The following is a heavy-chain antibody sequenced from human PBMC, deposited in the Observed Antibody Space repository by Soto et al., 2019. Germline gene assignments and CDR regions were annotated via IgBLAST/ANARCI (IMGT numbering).Heavy chain of an antibody. Sequence: EVQLVESGGGLVQPGGSLRLSCAASGFTFNSEWMSWVRQAPGKGLEWVANIKQDGSEKNYVDSVKGRFTISRDNAKNSLYLQMNGLRAEDTAVYYCARAGNWGQGTLVTVS. CDR2: IKQDGSEK. V-gene: IGHV3-7*01. D-gene: IGHD3-10*01. CDR3: ARAGN. CDR1: GFTFNSEW. J-gene: IGHJ1*01.